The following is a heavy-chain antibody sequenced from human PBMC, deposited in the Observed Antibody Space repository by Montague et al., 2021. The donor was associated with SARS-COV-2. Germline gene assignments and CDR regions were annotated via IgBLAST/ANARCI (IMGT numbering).Heavy chain of an antibody. J-gene: IGHJ6*02. Sequence: SETLSLTCSVSGDSISNDSWSWIWQSPGKGLERIGYIHYSGSTNYNPSLTSRGPISVDTAKNQDSLKLTSVTAADTAVYYCARHLRVTTVTSHMYHYAMDVWGQGTTVTVSS. D-gene: IGHD4-11*01. V-gene: IGHV4-59*08. CDR1: GDSISNDS. CDR2: IHYSGST. CDR3: ARHLRVTTVTSHMYHYAMDV.